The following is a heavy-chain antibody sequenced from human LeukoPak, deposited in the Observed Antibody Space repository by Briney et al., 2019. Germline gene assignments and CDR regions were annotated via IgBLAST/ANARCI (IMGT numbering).Heavy chain of an antibody. J-gene: IGHJ6*03. D-gene: IGHD4-17*01. CDR1: GGSISSYY. CDR3: ARIDYGDYVDYYYYYMDV. CDR2: IYYSWST. V-gene: IGHV4-59*12. Sequence: PSETLSLTCIVSGGSISSYYWSWIRQPPGKGLEWIGNIYYSWSTNYKPYLKSRVPISVATSKNQFSLKLSSVTAADTAVYYCARIDYGDYVDYYYYYMDVWGKGTTVTVSS.